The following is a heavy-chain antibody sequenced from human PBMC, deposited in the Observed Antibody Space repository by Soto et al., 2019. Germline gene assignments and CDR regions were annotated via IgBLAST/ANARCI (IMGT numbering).Heavy chain of an antibody. V-gene: IGHV4-31*03. CDR2: IYYTGTT. Sequence: QVHLQESGPGLVKPSQTLSLTCTVSGASSSSGGYYWSWFRQHPGKGLEWIGYIYYTGTTDYNPSLKSRVDISIDTSATQFSLNLSSVTAADTAVYYCARGAYGDYAYWGQGTLVTVSS. CDR1: GASSSSGGYY. J-gene: IGHJ4*02. D-gene: IGHD4-17*01. CDR3: ARGAYGDYAY.